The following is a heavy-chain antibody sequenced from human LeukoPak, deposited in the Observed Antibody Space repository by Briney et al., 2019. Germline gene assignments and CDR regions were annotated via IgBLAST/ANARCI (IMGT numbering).Heavy chain of an antibody. D-gene: IGHD2-2*01. J-gene: IGHJ4*02. CDR1: GESFSGYY. CDR3: ARGPATTGNSCYVYY. CDR2: INHSRST. Sequence: SETLSLTCAVYGESFSGYYWSWIRQTPGKGLEWIGEINHSRSTNYNPSLKSRVTISVDTSKNQFSLMLSSVTAADTAVYYCARGPATTGNSCYVYYWGQGTLVTVSS. V-gene: IGHV4-34*01.